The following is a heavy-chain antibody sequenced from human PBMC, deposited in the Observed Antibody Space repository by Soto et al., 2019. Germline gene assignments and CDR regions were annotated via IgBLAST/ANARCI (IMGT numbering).Heavy chain of an antibody. J-gene: IGHJ4*02. CDR3: AKDGDRTYCSDGNCAFFDS. D-gene: IGHD2-15*01. CDR1: GFTFNKYG. Sequence: SLRLSCSASGFTFNKYGIHWFRHAPFKVLEWVAVIWHDGSEKYYADSVKDRFTISRDNSKKMVYLQMKSLRVDDTATYYCAKDGDRTYCSDGNCAFFDSWGQGALVTVS. V-gene: IGHV3-33*06. CDR2: IWHDGSEK.